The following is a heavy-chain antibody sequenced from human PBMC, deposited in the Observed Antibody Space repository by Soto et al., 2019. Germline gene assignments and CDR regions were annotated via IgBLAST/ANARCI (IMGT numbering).Heavy chain of an antibody. D-gene: IGHD6-6*01. CDR1: GFTFSSYG. CDR3: AKDRYSSSSSNCYFDY. Sequence: GGSLRLSCAASGFTFSSYGMHWVRQAPGKGLEWVAVISYDGTNKYYADSVKGRFTISRDNSKNTLYLQMNSLRAEDTAVYYCAKDRYSSSSSNCYFDYWGQGTLVTVSS. J-gene: IGHJ4*02. V-gene: IGHV3-30*18. CDR2: ISYDGTNK.